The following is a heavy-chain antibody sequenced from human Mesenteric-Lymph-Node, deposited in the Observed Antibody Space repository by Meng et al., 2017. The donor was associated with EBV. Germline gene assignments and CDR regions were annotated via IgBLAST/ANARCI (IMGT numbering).Heavy chain of an antibody. D-gene: IGHD3-10*01. CDR1: GGSITTYNW. CDR3: AKANSSGRSSWFNP. CDR2: VFHSGTT. V-gene: IGHV4-4*02. J-gene: IGHJ5*02. Sequence: QGQLKEPGPGLVKPSGTLSLTCAVSGGSITTYNWWSWVRQPPGKGLEWIGEVFHSGTTNSNASLRSRLTISVDKSKNQFSLKLTSVTAADTAVYYCAKANSSGRSSWFNPWGQGTLVTVSS.